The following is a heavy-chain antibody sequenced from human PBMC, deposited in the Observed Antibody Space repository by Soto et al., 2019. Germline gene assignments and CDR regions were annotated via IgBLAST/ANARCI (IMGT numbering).Heavy chain of an antibody. J-gene: IGHJ6*02. V-gene: IGHV4-34*01. Sequence: SETLSLTCAVYGGSFSGYYWSWIRQPPGKGLEWIGEINHSGSTNYNPSLKSRVTISVDTSKNQFSLKLSSVTAADTAVYYCARGIVVVPAPPIHYYYYYYGMDVWGQGTRVTVSS. CDR1: GGSFSGYY. CDR2: INHSGST. CDR3: ARGIVVVPAPPIHYYYYYYGMDV. D-gene: IGHD2-2*01.